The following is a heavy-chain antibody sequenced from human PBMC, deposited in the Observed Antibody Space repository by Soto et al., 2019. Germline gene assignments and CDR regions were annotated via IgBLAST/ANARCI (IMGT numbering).Heavy chain of an antibody. J-gene: IGHJ4*02. CDR3: ARTLAAYYYDSSGYYPDY. V-gene: IGHV3-48*03. D-gene: IGHD3-22*01. CDR2: ISSSGSTI. CDR1: GFTFSSYE. Sequence: LRLSCAASGFTFSSYEMNWVRQAPGKGLEWVSYISSSGSTIYYADSVKGRFTISRDNAKNSLYLQMNSLRAEDTAVYYCARTLAAYYYDSSGYYPDYWGQGTLVTVSS.